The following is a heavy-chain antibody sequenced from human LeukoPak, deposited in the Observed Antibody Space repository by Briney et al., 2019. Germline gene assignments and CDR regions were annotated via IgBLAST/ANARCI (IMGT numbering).Heavy chain of an antibody. CDR1: GFSFSSYW. J-gene: IGHJ4*02. V-gene: IGHV3-74*01. CDR3: ARSSYPYYFDY. D-gene: IGHD6-19*01. Sequence: PGVSLGLSCGASGFSFSSYWMHWVRQAPGKGLMWVSRVNNDGSSTTYADSVEGRFTISRDNARNTLYLQMKSLRAEDTAVYYCARSSYPYYFDYWGQGTLVTVSS. CDR2: VNNDGSST.